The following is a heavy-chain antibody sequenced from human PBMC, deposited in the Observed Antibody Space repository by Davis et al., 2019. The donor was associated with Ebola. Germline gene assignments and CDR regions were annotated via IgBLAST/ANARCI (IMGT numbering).Heavy chain of an antibody. V-gene: IGHV4-34*01. Sequence: MPSETLSLTCAVYGGSFSGYYWSWIRQPPGKGLEWIGEINHSGSTNYNPSLKSRVTISVDTSKNQFSLKLSSVTAADTAVYYCARGTNWFDPWGQGTLVTVSS. CDR1: GGSFSGYY. CDR3: ARGTNWFDP. CDR2: INHSGST. J-gene: IGHJ5*02.